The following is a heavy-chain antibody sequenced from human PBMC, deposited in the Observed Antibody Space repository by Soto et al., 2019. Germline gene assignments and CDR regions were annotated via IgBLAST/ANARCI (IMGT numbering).Heavy chain of an antibody. CDR2: IVVGSGNT. CDR1: GFTFTSSA. Sequence: ASVKVSCQASGFTFTSSAVQWVRQARGQRLEWIGWIVVGSGNTNYAQKFQERVTITRDMSTSTAYMELSSLRSEDTAVYYCARSSGGVFGIIIEGSNWLAPWGQGSLVTVAS. J-gene: IGHJ5*02. V-gene: IGHV1-58*01. D-gene: IGHD3-16*02. CDR3: ARSSGGVFGIIIEGSNWLAP.